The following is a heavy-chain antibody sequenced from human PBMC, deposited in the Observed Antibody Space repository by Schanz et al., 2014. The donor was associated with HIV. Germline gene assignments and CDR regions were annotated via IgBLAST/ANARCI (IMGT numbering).Heavy chain of an antibody. CDR3: AREGDNGYHWGQFDQ. Sequence: EVQLVESGGGLIKPGGSLRLSCAASGFTFSNAWMSWVRQAPGKGLEWVGRIKSNPSGGTTDYAAPVNDRFTISRDDSKNTLYLQMSSLKTDDTAVYYCAREGDNGYHWGQFDQWGQGTLVTVSS. J-gene: IGHJ4*02. CDR2: IKSNPSGGTT. CDR1: GFTFSNAW. D-gene: IGHD5-12*01. V-gene: IGHV3-15*01.